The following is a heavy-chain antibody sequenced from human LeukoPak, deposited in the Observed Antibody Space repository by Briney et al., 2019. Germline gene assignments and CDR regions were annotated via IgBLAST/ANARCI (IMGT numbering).Heavy chain of an antibody. V-gene: IGHV3-21*01. J-gene: IGHJ4*02. Sequence: GGSLRLSCAASGFTFSSYTMKWVRQAPGKGLEWVSSISASGNYIYYADSVKGRFTISRDSAKSSLYLQMNSLGAEDTAVYYCARFGYCSSISCYAVWGQGTLVTVSS. CDR3: ARFGYCSSISCYAV. D-gene: IGHD2-2*01. CDR2: ISASGNYI. CDR1: GFTFSSYT.